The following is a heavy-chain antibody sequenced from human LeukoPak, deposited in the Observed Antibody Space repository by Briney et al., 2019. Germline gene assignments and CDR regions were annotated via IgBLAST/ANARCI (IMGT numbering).Heavy chain of an antibody. V-gene: IGHV4-39*07. Sequence: PSETLSLTCTVSGGSITSNSYYWGWIRQPPGKGLEWIGSIYYSGSTYYNPSLKSRVTISVDTSKKQFSLKLRSVTAADTAVYYCARAARYSGSYSRGNWFDPWGQGTLVTVSS. J-gene: IGHJ5*02. CDR1: GGSITSNSYY. CDR3: ARAARYSGSYSRGNWFDP. CDR2: IYYSGST. D-gene: IGHD1-26*01.